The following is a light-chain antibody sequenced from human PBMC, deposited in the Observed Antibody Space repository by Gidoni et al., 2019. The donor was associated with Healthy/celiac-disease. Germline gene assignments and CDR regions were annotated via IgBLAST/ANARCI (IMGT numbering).Light chain of an antibody. CDR2: GAS. V-gene: IGKV3-15*01. Sequence: ELVITQSPATLSVSPGERATLSCSDSQSVSSNLAWYQQKPGQAPRLLIYGASNRATGIPARFSGSGSGTEFTLTISSLQSEDFAVYYCQKYKNWPYTFGQGTKLEIK. J-gene: IGKJ2*01. CDR3: QKYKNWPYT. CDR1: QSVSSN.